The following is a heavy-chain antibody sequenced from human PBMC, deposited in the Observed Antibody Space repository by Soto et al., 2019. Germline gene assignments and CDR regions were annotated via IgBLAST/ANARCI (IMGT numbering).Heavy chain of an antibody. CDR1: GFTFRSYA. CDR2: ISGSGGST. J-gene: IGHJ4*02. D-gene: IGHD3-22*01. CDR3: AKDRYFDSSGYYFSPREFDY. Sequence: EVQLLESGGGLVQPGGSLRLSCAASGFTFRSYAMSWVRQAPGKGLEWVSAISGSGGSTFYADSVKGRFTISRDNSKNTLYLQMNSLRAEDTAVHYCAKDRYFDSSGYYFSPREFDYWGQGTLVTVSS. V-gene: IGHV3-23*01.